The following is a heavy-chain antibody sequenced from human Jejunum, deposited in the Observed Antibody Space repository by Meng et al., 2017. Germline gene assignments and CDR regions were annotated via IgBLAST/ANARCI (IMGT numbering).Heavy chain of an antibody. D-gene: IGHD2-2*01. J-gene: IGHJ4*02. Sequence: QITLKDSGPSRVKPTQPLALTCTFSGFSIGTSGVGVGWSRQSTGKALEWLAVIYWVNDNRYGPSLKNRLTIDKDTSKNEVVLTMTNMDTVDTATYYCAHRRISSSPWDGGDFDYWGQGTLVTVSS. CDR2: IYWVNDN. V-gene: IGHV2-5*05. CDR1: GFSIGTSGVG. CDR3: AHRRISSSPWDGGDFDY.